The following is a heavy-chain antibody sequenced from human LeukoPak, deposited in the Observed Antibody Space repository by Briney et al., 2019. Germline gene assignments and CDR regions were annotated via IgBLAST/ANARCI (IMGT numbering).Heavy chain of an antibody. CDR2: IYYSGST. CDR3: AREDYDFWGGYSGPQTNGMDV. CDR1: GGSISSGDYY. J-gene: IGHJ6*02. Sequence: SQTLSLTCTVSGGSISSGDYYWSWIRQPPGKGLEWIGYIYYSGSTYYNPSLKSRVTISVDTSKNQFSLKLSSVTAADTAVYYCAREDYDFWGGYSGPQTNGMDVWGQGTTVTVSS. D-gene: IGHD3-3*01. V-gene: IGHV4-30-4*01.